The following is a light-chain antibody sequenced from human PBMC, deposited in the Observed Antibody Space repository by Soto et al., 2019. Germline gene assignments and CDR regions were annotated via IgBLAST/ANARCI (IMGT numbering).Light chain of an antibody. Sequence: DFQMTQSASSRFASVGDGVTITCRANQSISSYINWYQQQPGTASTLMLYAASSLQSEVPSRFSGSGCGTDFNLTISSMHPEDFATDYCQRSYSTPPPTFGQGTRLEIK. J-gene: IGKJ5*01. CDR1: QSISSY. CDR3: QRSYSTPPPT. V-gene: IGKV1-39*01. CDR2: AAS.